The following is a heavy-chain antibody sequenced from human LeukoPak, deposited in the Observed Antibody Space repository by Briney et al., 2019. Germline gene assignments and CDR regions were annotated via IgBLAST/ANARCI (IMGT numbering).Heavy chain of an antibody. CDR1: GGSFSGYY. V-gene: IGHV4-34*01. CDR2: INHSGST. D-gene: IGHD5-18*01. J-gene: IGHJ5*02. Sequence: SETLSLTCAVYGGSFSGYYWSWIRQPPGKGLEWIGEINHSGSTNYNPSLKSRVTISVDTSKNQFSLKLSSVTAADTAVYYCARVSLEYSYGRLRKYNWFDPWGQGTLVTVSS. CDR3: ARVSLEYSYGRLRKYNWFDP.